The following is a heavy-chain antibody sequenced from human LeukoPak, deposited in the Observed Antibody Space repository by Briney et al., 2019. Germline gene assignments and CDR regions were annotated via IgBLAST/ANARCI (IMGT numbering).Heavy chain of an antibody. Sequence: GGSLRLSCAASGFTFSSYSMNWVRQAPGKGLEWVSSISTSTSYIYYADSVTGRFTISRDNAKNSLYLQMNSLRAEDTAVYYCARGRRGYSYGYGRYYYYMDVWGKGTTVTVSS. CDR3: ARGRRGYSYGYGRYYYYMDV. D-gene: IGHD5-18*01. CDR2: ISTSTSYI. J-gene: IGHJ6*03. CDR1: GFTFSSYS. V-gene: IGHV3-21*01.